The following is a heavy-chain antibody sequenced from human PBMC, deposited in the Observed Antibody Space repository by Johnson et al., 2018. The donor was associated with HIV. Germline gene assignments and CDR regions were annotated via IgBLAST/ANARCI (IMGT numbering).Heavy chain of an antibody. CDR3: TRAWEGYETLTGYYDAFDI. J-gene: IGHJ3*02. CDR1: GFTVSSTY. V-gene: IGHV3-20*04. D-gene: IGHD3-9*01. CDR2: INWNGGST. Sequence: VQLVESGGSVVRPGGSLRLSCAASGFTVSSTYMSWVRQAPGTGLEWVSGINWNGGSTGYADSVKGRFTISRDNAKNSLYLQMNSLRAEDTAVYYCTRAWEGYETLTGYYDAFDIWGPGTMVTVSS.